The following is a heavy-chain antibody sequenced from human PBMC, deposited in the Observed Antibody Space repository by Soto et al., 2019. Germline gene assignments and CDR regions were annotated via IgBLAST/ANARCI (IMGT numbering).Heavy chain of an antibody. D-gene: IGHD6-6*01. CDR1: GFTCSSYA. CDR3: AKEYYRTSGSSSVIDY. Sequence: HLGGSLRLSCPASGFTCSSYAMSWVRQATGKGLEWVSAISGSGGSTYYADSVKGRFTISRDNSKNTLYLQMNSLRAEDTAVYYCAKEYYRTSGSSSVIDYWGQGTLVTVSS. J-gene: IGHJ4*02. V-gene: IGHV3-23*01. CDR2: ISGSGGST.